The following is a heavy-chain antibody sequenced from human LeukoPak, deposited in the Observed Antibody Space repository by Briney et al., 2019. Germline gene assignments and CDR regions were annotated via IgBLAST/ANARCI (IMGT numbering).Heavy chain of an antibody. V-gene: IGHV4-59*01. D-gene: IGHD3-16*01. CDR3: AREVGFGGFDAFDI. Sequence: SETLSLTCTVSGGSISSYYWSWIRQPPGKGLEWIGYIYYSGSTNYNPSLKSRVTISVDTSKNQFSLKLSSVTAADTAVYYCAREVGFGGFDAFDIWGQGTMVTVSS. J-gene: IGHJ3*02. CDR2: IYYSGST. CDR1: GGSISSYY.